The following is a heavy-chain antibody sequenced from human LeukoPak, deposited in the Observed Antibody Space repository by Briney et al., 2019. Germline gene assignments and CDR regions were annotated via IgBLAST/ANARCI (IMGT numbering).Heavy chain of an antibody. D-gene: IGHD6-13*01. CDR2: ISGSDGTT. CDR1: GFTFSSYA. V-gene: IGHV3-23*01. J-gene: IGHJ4*02. Sequence: PGGSLRLSCAASGFTFSSYAISWVRQAAGKGREWVSAISGSDGTTYYADSMKGRFTISRDNSKNTVYLQMNRLRAEDTAVYYCAKRYSRSGFDYWGQGTLVTVSS. CDR3: AKRYSRSGFDY.